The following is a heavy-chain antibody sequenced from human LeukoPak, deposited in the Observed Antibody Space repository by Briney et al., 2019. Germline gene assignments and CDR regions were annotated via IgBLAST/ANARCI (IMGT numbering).Heavy chain of an antibody. CDR1: GFTFRSYS. V-gene: IGHV3-21*01. CDR2: ISSSSSYI. D-gene: IGHD6-13*01. CDR3: ARSAAAGTFFDY. J-gene: IGHJ4*02. Sequence: GESLKISCAASGFTFRSYSMNWVRQAPGKGLEWVSSISSSSSYIYYADSVKGRFTISRDNAKNSLYLQMNSLRAEDTAVYYCARSAAAGTFFDYWGQGTLVTVSS.